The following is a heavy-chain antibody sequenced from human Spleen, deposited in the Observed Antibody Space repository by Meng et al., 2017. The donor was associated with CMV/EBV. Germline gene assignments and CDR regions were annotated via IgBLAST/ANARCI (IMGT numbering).Heavy chain of an antibody. V-gene: IGHV3-30-3*01. CDR3: AREWETTIDY. D-gene: IGHD4-17*01. Sequence: GGSLRLSCAASGFTFSSSPMHWVRQAPGKGLEWVAVISFDGSNKYYAGSVKGRFTISRDNSKNTLYLQMNSLRAEDTAVYYCAREWETTIDYWGQGTRVTVSS. CDR2: ISFDGSNK. J-gene: IGHJ4*02. CDR1: GFTFSSSP.